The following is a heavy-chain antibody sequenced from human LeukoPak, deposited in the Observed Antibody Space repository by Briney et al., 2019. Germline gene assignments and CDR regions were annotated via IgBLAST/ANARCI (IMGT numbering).Heavy chain of an antibody. Sequence: SGPTLVKPTQTLTLTCTFSGFSLRKNGVGVGWIRQPPGKALEWLALIYWDDDKRYSPSLKSRLTITKDTSKNQVVLTMNNMDPVDTATYYCAHWAYYDSSGYYGLYNWFDPWGQGTLVTVSS. D-gene: IGHD3-22*01. CDR1: GFSLRKNGVG. CDR2: IYWDDDK. V-gene: IGHV2-5*02. CDR3: AHWAYYDSSGYYGLYNWFDP. J-gene: IGHJ5*02.